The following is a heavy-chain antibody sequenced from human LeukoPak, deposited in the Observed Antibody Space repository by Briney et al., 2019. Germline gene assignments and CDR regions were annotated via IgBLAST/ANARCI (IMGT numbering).Heavy chain of an antibody. V-gene: IGHV4-39*07. D-gene: IGHD5-24*01. Sequence: SETLSLTCTVSGGSISSSPYYWGWIRQPPGKGLEWIGSIYYSGTTHHNPSLESRVTISVDTSKNQFSLKLSSVTAADTAVYYCARSKDIRMGSKRGIEMDYWGQGTLVTVSS. CDR2: IYYSGTT. CDR1: GGSISSSPYY. J-gene: IGHJ4*02. CDR3: ARSKDIRMGSKRGIEMDY.